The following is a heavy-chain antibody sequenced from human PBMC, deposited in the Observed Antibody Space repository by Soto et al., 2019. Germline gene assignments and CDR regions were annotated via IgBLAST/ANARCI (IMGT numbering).Heavy chain of an antibody. J-gene: IGHJ6*02. CDR2: IIPIFGTA. D-gene: IGHD3-10*01. Sequence: ASVKVSCKASGGTFSSYAISRVRQAPGQGLEWMGGIIPIFGTANYAQKFQGRVTITADESTSTAYMELSSLRSEDTAVYYCARELVENGSGSYSTYYYYYGMDVWGQGTTVTSP. CDR3: ARELVENGSGSYSTYYYYYGMDV. V-gene: IGHV1-69*13. CDR1: GGTFSSYA.